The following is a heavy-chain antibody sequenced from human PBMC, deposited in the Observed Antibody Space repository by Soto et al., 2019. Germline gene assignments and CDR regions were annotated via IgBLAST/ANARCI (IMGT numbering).Heavy chain of an antibody. D-gene: IGHD3-10*01. CDR1: GFTFSSYS. J-gene: IGHJ6*03. CDR3: AREYGYGSGAGINYYYYMDV. Sequence: GGSLRLSCAASGFTFSSYSMNWVRQAPGKGLEWVSYISSSSSTIYYADSVKGRFTISRDNAKNSLYLQMNSLRAEDTAVYYCAREYGYGSGAGINYYYYMDVWGKGTTVTVSS. V-gene: IGHV3-48*01. CDR2: ISSSSSTI.